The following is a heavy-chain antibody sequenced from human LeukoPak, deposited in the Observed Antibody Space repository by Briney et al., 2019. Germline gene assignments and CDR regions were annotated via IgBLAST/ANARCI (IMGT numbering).Heavy chain of an antibody. CDR2: IYPGDSDT. Sequence: GESLKISCKGSGYSFTSYWIGWVRQMPGKALEWMGIIYPGDSDTRYSPSFQGQVTISADKSISTAYLQWSSLKASDTAMYYCARQSYYCTNGVCNYYYYGMDVWGQGTTVTVSS. CDR1: GYSFTSYW. J-gene: IGHJ6*02. CDR3: ARQSYYCTNGVCNYYYYGMDV. V-gene: IGHV5-51*01. D-gene: IGHD2-8*01.